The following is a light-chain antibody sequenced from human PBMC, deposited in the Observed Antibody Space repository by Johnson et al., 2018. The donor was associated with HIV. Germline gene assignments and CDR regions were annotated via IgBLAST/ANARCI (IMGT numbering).Light chain of an antibody. CDR3: GTWDCSLRAVGYV. CDR1: SSDMGNYA. J-gene: IGLJ1*01. CDR2: ENN. Sequence: QSVLTQPPSVSAAPGQKVTISCSGSSSDMGNYAVSWYQQLPGTAPKLLIYENNKRPSGIPDRFSGSKSGSSATLAINRPQTGAEADYSCGTWDCSLRAVGYVFGPGTKVTVL. V-gene: IGLV1-51*02.